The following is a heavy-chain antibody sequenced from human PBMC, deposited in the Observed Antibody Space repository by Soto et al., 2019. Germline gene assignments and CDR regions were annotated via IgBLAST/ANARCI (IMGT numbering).Heavy chain of an antibody. CDR1: GGTFSSYT. CDR3: ARGGYYDNTWGKLSHYGLDV. Sequence: SVKVSCKASGGTFSSYTISWVRQAPGQGLEWMGRIIPILGIANYAQKFQGRVTITADKSTSTAYMELSSLRSEDTAVYYCARGGYYDNTWGKLSHYGLDVWGQGTSVTVSS. D-gene: IGHD3-16*01. V-gene: IGHV1-69*02. J-gene: IGHJ6*02. CDR2: IIPILGIA.